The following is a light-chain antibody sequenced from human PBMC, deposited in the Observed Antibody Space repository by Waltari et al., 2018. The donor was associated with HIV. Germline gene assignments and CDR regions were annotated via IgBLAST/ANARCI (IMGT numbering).Light chain of an antibody. CDR1: QEVKTN. CDR3: GQYNDWPPFT. Sequence: MTQSTATLSLSAGGRATLSCRARQEVKTNLAWYQQRPRQSPRLLLYGASTRASGIPARFNGSGSGTDFTLTNNKLQSEDFAIYFCGQYNDWPPFTFGGGTKV. J-gene: IGKJ4*01. V-gene: IGKV3D-15*01. CDR2: GAS.